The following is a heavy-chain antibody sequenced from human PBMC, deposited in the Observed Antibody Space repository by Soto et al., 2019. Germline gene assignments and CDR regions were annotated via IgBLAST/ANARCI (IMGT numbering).Heavy chain of an antibody. D-gene: IGHD2-15*01. CDR3: ARAQSRIDPQYILDY. CDR1: GFTFSRYW. CDR2: IKQDGSEK. Sequence: PGGSLRLSCAASGFTFSRYWMSWVRQAPGKGLEWVANIKQDGSEKYFVDSVKGRFTISRGNAKNSLYLQMNSLRAEDTAVYYCARAQSRIDPQYILDYWGQGTLVTVSS. J-gene: IGHJ4*02. V-gene: IGHV3-7*01.